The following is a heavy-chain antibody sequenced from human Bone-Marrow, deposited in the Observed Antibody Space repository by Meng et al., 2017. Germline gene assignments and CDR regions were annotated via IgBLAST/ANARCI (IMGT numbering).Heavy chain of an antibody. V-gene: IGHV3-15*01. J-gene: IGHJ4*02. CDR1: GFYFNNAW. Sequence: VHLVESGGDLVKAGGALRLSCAGSGFYFNNAWMSWVRQAPGKGLEWVGRIKSNTDGGTAEYAAPVTGRFTISRDDSKSTLYLQMSGLRIDDTGVYYCTWDDKAVSDYWGQGTLVTVSS. D-gene: IGHD1-26*01. CDR3: TWDDKAVSDY. CDR2: IKSNTDGGTA.